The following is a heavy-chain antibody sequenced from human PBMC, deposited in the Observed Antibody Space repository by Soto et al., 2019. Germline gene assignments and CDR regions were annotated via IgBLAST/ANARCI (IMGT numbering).Heavy chain of an antibody. CDR1: GGSISSGGYY. Sequence: QVQLQESGPGLVKPSQTLSLTCTVSGGSISSGGYYWSRIRQHPGKGLEWIGYIYYSGSTYYNPSLKSRVTISVDTSKNQFSLKLSSVTAADTAVYYCARFGSTSSAQPYDYWGQGTLVTVSS. CDR3: ARFGSTSSAQPYDY. J-gene: IGHJ4*02. V-gene: IGHV4-31*03. D-gene: IGHD2-2*01. CDR2: IYYSGST.